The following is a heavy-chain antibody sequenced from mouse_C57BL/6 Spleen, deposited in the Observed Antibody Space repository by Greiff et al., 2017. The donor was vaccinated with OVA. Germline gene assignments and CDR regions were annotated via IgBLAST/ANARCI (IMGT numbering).Heavy chain of an antibody. CDR2: INPSNGGT. J-gene: IGHJ2*01. Sequence: QVQLQQSGTELVKPGASVKLSCKASGYTFTSYWMHWVKQRPGQGLEWIGNINPSNGGTNYNEKFKSKATLTVDKSSSTAYMQLSSLTSEDSAVYYCARSGGSRSYFDYWGQGTTLTVSS. CDR1: GYTFTSYW. D-gene: IGHD1-1*01. V-gene: IGHV1-53*01. CDR3: ARSGGSRSYFDY.